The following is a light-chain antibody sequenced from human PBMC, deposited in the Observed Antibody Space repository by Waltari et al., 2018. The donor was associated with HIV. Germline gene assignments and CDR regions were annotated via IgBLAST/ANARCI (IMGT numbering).Light chain of an antibody. J-gene: IGKJ2*02. CDR2: GAS. CDR3: QQYGNSPCT. V-gene: IGKV3-20*01. Sequence: EIVLTQSPGTLSLSPGERATLSCRASQYVSSNYIAWYQQKSGQAPRLLIYGASSRATGIPDRFSGSGSGTDFTLTISRLEVEDFAVYFCQQYGNSPCTFGQGTKLEIK. CDR1: QYVSSNY.